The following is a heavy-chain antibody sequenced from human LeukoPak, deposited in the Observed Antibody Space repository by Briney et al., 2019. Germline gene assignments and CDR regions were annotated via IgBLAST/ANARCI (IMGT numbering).Heavy chain of an antibody. CDR2: IYYSGST. D-gene: IGHD1-26*01. V-gene: IGHV4-39*01. CDR1: GGSISSSSYY. J-gene: IGHJ4*02. Sequence: SETLSLTCTVSGGSISSSSYYWGWIRQPPGKELEWIGSIYYSGSTYYNPSLKSRVTISVDTSKNQFSLKLSSVTAADTAVYYCARHLSGSYSGLDYWGQGTLVTVSS. CDR3: ARHLSGSYSGLDY.